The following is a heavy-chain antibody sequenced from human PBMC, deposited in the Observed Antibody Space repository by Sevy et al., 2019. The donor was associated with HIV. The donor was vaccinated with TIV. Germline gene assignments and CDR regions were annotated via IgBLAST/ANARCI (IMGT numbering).Heavy chain of an antibody. Sequence: SETLSLTCTVSGGSISSGSYYWSWIRQPAGKGLEWIGRIYTSGYTNYTPSLKSRVTISVDTSKNQFSLKLSSVTAADTAVYYCAREWPGAVAALHFDYWGQGTLVTVSS. CDR2: IYTSGYT. D-gene: IGHD6-19*01. V-gene: IGHV4-61*02. CDR1: GGSISSGSYY. CDR3: AREWPGAVAALHFDY. J-gene: IGHJ4*02.